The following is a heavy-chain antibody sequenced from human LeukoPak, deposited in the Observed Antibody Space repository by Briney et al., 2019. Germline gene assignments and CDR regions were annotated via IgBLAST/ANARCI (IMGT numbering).Heavy chain of an antibody. Sequence: SETLSLTCTVSGGSVSSGSYYWSWIRQPPGKGLEWIGYIYYSGGTNHNPSLKSRVTISVDTSKNQFSLKLSSVTAADTAVYYCATLTGTTGLDYWGQGTLVTVSS. CDR2: IYYSGGT. V-gene: IGHV4-61*01. D-gene: IGHD1-20*01. CDR3: ATLTGTTGLDY. J-gene: IGHJ4*02. CDR1: GGSVSSGSYY.